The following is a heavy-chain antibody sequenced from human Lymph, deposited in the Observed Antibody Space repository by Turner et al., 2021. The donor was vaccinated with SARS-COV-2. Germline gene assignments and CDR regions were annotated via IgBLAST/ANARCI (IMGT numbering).Heavy chain of an antibody. J-gene: IGHJ4*02. CDR2: ISSSSSNI. CDR3: ARDIPTTAKYFDY. CDR1: GFPFSTYS. D-gene: IGHD1-1*01. Sequence: VQLVESGGGLVKPGGSLRLSWSASGFPFSTYSMNWVRQPPGKGLECISSISSSSSNIYYADSVKGRFTITRDDDKNSLYLQMNSLSAEDTAVYYCARDIPTTAKYFDYWGQGTLVTVSS. V-gene: IGHV3-21*01.